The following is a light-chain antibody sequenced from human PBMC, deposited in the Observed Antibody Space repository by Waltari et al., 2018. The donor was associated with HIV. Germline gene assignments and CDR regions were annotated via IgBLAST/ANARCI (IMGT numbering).Light chain of an antibody. CDR3: QQYYTTPLT. Sequence: DIVMTQSPESLPVSLGERASINCKSSQSLLYTSNNKNFLAWYQQKPGQPPKLLIYWAFTRESGVPDRFSGSGSGTDFTLTLSGLQADDVAIYYCQQYYTTPLTFGGGTKVEI. CDR2: WAF. J-gene: IGKJ4*01. V-gene: IGKV4-1*01. CDR1: QSLLYTSNNKNF.